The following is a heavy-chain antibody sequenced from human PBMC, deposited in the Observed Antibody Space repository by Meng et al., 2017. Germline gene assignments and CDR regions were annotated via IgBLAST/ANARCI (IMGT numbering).Heavy chain of an antibody. V-gene: IGHV1-2*06. CDR3: ARGHCSSTSCFEIDY. J-gene: IGHJ4*02. D-gene: IGHD2-2*01. Sequence: ASVKVSCKASGYTFTGYYMHWVRQAPGQGLEWMGRINPNSGGTNYAQKFQGRVTMTRDTSISTAYMELSRLRSDDTAAYYCARGHCSSTSCFEIDYWGQGTLVTVSS. CDR1: GYTFTGYY. CDR2: INPNSGGT.